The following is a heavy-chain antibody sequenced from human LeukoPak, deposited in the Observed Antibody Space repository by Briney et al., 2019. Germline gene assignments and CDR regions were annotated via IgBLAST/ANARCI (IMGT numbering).Heavy chain of an antibody. CDR3: AKDGGSSSWAFDI. J-gene: IGHJ3*02. D-gene: IGHD6-6*01. CDR2: IRYHGSDK. CDR1: AFTFRSYG. Sequence: GGSLRLSCAASAFTFRSYGMHWVRQAPGKGLEWVAFIRYHGSDKYYADSVKDRFTISRDNSKNTLYLQMNSLRAEDTAVYYCAKDGGSSSWAFDIWGQGTMVTVSS. V-gene: IGHV3-30*02.